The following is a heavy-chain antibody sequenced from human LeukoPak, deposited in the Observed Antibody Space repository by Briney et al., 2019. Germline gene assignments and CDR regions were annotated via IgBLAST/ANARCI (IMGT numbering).Heavy chain of an antibody. CDR1: GFTFSSYE. Sequence: GGSLRLSCAASGFTFSSYEMNWVRQAPGKGLEWVSYISSSGSTIYYADSVKGRFTISRDNAKNSLYLQMNSLRAEDMAVYYCARNNYGDYESFDYWGQGTLVTVSS. CDR2: ISSSGSTI. V-gene: IGHV3-48*03. CDR3: ARNNYGDYESFDY. J-gene: IGHJ4*02. D-gene: IGHD4-17*01.